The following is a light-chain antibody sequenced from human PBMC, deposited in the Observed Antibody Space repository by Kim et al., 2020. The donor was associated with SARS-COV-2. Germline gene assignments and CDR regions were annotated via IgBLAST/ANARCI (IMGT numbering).Light chain of an antibody. CDR2: GRD. J-gene: IGLJ1*01. CDR1: RLRSFY. CDR3: NSRDRGGGPFYG. V-gene: IGLV3-19*01. Sequence: GQTAKMTCQEDRLRSFYASWYQQTPGQAPVLVIHGRDNRPSGIPDRFSGSYSGDTASLTITGAQAEDEAVYYCNSRDRGGGPFYGFGPGTKVTVL.